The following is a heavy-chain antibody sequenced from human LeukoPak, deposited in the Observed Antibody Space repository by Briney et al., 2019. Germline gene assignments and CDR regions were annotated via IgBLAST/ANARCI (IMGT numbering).Heavy chain of an antibody. CDR1: GFTFSDYA. CDR2: ISGNGGTT. J-gene: IGHJ4*02. D-gene: IGHD1-7*01. V-gene: IGHV3-64*01. Sequence: GGSLRLSCAASGFTFSDYAIHWVRQAPGKGLEYVSVISGNGGTTYYANSVKGRFTISRNNSKNTVYLQMGSLRAEDMAVYYCARGTGTTDYWGQGTLVTVSS. CDR3: ARGTGTTDY.